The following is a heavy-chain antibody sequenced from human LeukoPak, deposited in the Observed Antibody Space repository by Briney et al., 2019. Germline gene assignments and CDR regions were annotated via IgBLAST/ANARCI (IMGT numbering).Heavy chain of an antibody. V-gene: IGHV3-30-3*01. Sequence: GGSLRLSCAASGFTFSSYAMHWVRQAPGKGLEWVAVMSYDVSNKYYADSVKGRFTISRDNSKNTLYLQMNSLRAEDTAVYYCASSSYDILTGYYQGGDAFDIWGQGTMVTVSS. CDR1: GFTFSSYA. CDR3: ASSSYDILTGYYQGGDAFDI. CDR2: MSYDVSNK. J-gene: IGHJ3*02. D-gene: IGHD3-9*01.